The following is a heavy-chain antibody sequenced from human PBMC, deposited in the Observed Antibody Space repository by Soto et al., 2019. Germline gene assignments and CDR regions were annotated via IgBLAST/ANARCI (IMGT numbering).Heavy chain of an antibody. D-gene: IGHD2-21*02. CDR1: GGTFSSYT. Sequence: SVKVSCKASGGTFSSYTISWMRQAPGQGLEWMGRIIPILGIANYAQKFQGRVTITADKSTSTAYMELSSLRSEDTAVYYCASSTAYCGGDCWNYYGMDVWGQGTTVTVSS. V-gene: IGHV1-69*02. CDR3: ASSTAYCGGDCWNYYGMDV. CDR2: IIPILGIA. J-gene: IGHJ6*02.